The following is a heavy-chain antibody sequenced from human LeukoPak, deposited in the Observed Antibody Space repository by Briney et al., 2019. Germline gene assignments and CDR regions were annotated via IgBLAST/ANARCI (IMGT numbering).Heavy chain of an antibody. CDR2: ISSSSSYI. Sequence: GGSLRLSCAASGFTFSSYSMNWVRQAPGKGLEWVSSISSSSSYIYYADSVKGRSTISRDNAKNSLYLQTNSLRAEDTAVYYCARETSGITGTTSYWGQGTLVTVSS. V-gene: IGHV3-21*01. D-gene: IGHD1-7*01. CDR3: ARETSGITGTTSY. CDR1: GFTFSSYS. J-gene: IGHJ4*02.